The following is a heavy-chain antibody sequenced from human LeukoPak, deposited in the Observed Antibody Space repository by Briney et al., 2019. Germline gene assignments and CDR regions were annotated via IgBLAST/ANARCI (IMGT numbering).Heavy chain of an antibody. D-gene: IGHD3-3*01. Sequence: PGGSLRLSCSTSGFTFADYAMIWVRQAPGKGLEWVGSIRNEADGGTTEYAASVEGRFTVSRDDSKSIAYLQMNSLKTEDTAVYFCARLQFFDYLSWGHTYYTYMDAWGKGTTVTVS. CDR1: GFTFADYA. CDR3: ARLQFFDYLSWGHTYYTYMDA. V-gene: IGHV3-49*04. CDR2: IRNEADGGTT. J-gene: IGHJ6*03.